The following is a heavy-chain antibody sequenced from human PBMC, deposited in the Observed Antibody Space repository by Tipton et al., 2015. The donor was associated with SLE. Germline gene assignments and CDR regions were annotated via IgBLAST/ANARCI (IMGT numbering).Heavy chain of an antibody. Sequence: QLVQSGAEVKKPGASVKVSCKASGYTFTSYGISWVRQAPGQGLEWMGWISAYNGNTDYAPSLQGRVTMTTDASTSTAYMELSSLRSEDTAVYYCASELVYPGYFDYWGQGTLVTVSS. CDR3: ASELVYPGYFDY. J-gene: IGHJ4*02. CDR1: GYTFTSYG. V-gene: IGHV1-18*01. CDR2: ISAYNGNT. D-gene: IGHD2-2*02.